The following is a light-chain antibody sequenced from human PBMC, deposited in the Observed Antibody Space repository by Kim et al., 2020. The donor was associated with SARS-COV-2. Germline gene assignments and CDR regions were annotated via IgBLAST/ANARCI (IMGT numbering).Light chain of an antibody. J-gene: IGKJ4*01. CDR2: GAS. V-gene: IGKV3D-15*01. CDR1: QTISSN. Sequence: EIVMTQSPATLSVSPGERATLSCRASQTISSNLAWYQQKPGQAPSLLIFGASTRATGIPARFSGSGSGTEFTLTISSLQSEDFAVYYCQHYNSIPLTFGGGTKVDIK. CDR3: QHYNSIPLT.